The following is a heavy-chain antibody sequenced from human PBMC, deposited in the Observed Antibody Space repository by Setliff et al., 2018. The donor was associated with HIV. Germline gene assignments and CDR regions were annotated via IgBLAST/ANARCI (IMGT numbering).Heavy chain of an antibody. V-gene: IGHV1-69*13. CDR2: IIPIFGTA. Sequence: GASVKVSCKASGGTFSSYTISWVRQAPGQGLEWMGGIIPIFGTANYAQKFQGRVTITADESTSTAYMELSSLRSEDTAVYYCARGEGYCSGGDCYYYYMDVWGKGTTVTVSS. D-gene: IGHD2-15*01. CDR3: ARGEGYCSGGDCYYYYMDV. J-gene: IGHJ6*03. CDR1: GGTFSSYT.